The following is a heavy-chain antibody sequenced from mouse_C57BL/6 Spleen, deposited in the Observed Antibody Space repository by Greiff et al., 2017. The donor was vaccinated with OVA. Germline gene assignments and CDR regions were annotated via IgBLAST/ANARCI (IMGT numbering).Heavy chain of an antibody. CDR1: GSTFTSYW. D-gene: IGHD2-3*01. V-gene: IGHV1-55*01. Sequence: QVQLQPPGAELVKPGASVQMSCQASGSTFTSYWITWVKQRPGQGLEWLGDIYPGSGSTNYNEKFKSKATLTVDTSSSTAYIQLSSLTSEDSAVYYCARRDGYYNYAMDYWGQGTSVTVSS. CDR3: ARRDGYYNYAMDY. J-gene: IGHJ4*01. CDR2: IYPGSGST.